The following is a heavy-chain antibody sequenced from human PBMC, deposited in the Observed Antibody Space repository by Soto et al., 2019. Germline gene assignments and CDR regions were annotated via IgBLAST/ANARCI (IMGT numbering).Heavy chain of an antibody. D-gene: IGHD5-12*01. Sequence: QVQLQESGPGLLKPSQTLSLTCTVSGGSISSGGYYWTWIRQHPGQGLEWIGYISYSGSTYYNPSLKSRLTMSVDTSKNQFSLKLSSVTAADTAVYYCARVDSGGYAYFEYWGQGTLVTVSS. CDR2: ISYSGST. CDR3: ARVDSGGYAYFEY. V-gene: IGHV4-31*03. J-gene: IGHJ4*02. CDR1: GGSISSGGYY.